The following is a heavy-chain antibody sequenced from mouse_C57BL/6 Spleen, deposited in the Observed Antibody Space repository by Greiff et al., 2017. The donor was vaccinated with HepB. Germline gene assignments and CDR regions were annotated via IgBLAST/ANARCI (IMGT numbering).Heavy chain of an antibody. CDR3: ARGYGSSPPFAY. D-gene: IGHD1-1*01. CDR1: GYTFTSYW. J-gene: IGHJ3*01. V-gene: IGHV1-64*01. CDR2: IHPNSGST. Sequence: VQLQQPGAELVKPGASVKLSCKASGYTFTSYWMYWVKQRPGQGLEWIGMIHPNSGSTNYNEKFKSKATLTVDKSSSTAYMQLSSLTSEDSAVYYCARGYGSSPPFAYWGQGTLVTVSA.